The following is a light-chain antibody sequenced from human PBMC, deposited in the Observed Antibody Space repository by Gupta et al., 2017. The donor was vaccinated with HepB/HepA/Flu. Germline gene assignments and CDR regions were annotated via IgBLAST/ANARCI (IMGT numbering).Light chain of an antibody. Sequence: DIVVTQSPVSLTVTPGEPASISCRSSQSLLHSNGYNYLDRYLQKPGQSPQLLIYLGSNRASGGPDRFSGSGSGTDVTLKISRVEAEDVEVYYCMQTLHTPLTFGERTKVEIK. CDR3: MQTLHTPLT. CDR1: QSLLHSNGYNY. V-gene: IGKV2-28*01. J-gene: IGKJ4*01. CDR2: LGS.